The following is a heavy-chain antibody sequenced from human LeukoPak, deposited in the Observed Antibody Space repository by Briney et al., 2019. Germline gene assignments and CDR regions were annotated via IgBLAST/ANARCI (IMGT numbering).Heavy chain of an antibody. Sequence: SETLSLTCTVSGGSISGSSFYWGWVRQPPGKGLEWIGSIHYSGSTHYNPPLKSRVTISIDTSKNQFSLKLSSVTAPDTAVYYCATSRGGQVDYWGQGTLVTVSS. CDR3: ATSRGGQVDY. CDR2: IHYSGST. J-gene: IGHJ4*02. CDR1: GGSISGSSFY. V-gene: IGHV4-39*01.